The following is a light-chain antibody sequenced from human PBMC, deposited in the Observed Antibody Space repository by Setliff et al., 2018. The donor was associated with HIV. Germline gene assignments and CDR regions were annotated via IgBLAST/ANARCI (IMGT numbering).Light chain of an antibody. Sequence: QSALTQPASVSRSPGQSITISCTGTSSDIGAYNYVSWYQQYPGKAPKLVIYDVTIRPSGVSNRFSGSKSGNTASLTISGLQAEDEGDYYCYSYTAGTSYVFGGGTKVTVL. CDR3: YSYTAGTSYV. J-gene: IGLJ1*01. CDR2: DVT. V-gene: IGLV2-14*03. CDR1: SSDIGAYNY.